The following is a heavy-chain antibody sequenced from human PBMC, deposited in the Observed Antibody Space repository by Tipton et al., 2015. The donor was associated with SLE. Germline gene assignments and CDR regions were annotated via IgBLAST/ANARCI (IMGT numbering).Heavy chain of an antibody. V-gene: IGHV4-34*01. J-gene: IGHJ4*02. D-gene: IGHD6-13*01. CDR1: GGSFSGYY. CDR2: INHSGST. Sequence: TLSLTCAVYGGSFSGYYWSWIRQPPGKGLEWIGEINHSGSTNYNPSLKSRVTISVDTSKNHFSLKLSSVTAADTAVYYCARETSYSSSWYFGYWGQGTLVTVSS. CDR3: ARETSYSSSWYFGY.